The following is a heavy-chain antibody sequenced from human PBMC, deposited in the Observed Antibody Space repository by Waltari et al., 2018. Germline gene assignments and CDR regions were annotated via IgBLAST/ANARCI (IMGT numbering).Heavy chain of an antibody. Sequence: EVQLVESGGGLVKPGGSLRLSCAASGFTFSSYSMNWVRQAPGKGLEWVSSISSSSSYIYYADSVKGRFTITRDNAKNSRYLKMNCLRAEDTAVYYCASFQLERQYYGSGSWNTNYYGMDVWGQGTTVTVSS. CDR3: ASFQLERQYYGSGSWNTNYYGMDV. CDR1: GFTFSSYS. CDR2: ISSSSSYI. J-gene: IGHJ6*02. V-gene: IGHV3-21*01. D-gene: IGHD3-10*01.